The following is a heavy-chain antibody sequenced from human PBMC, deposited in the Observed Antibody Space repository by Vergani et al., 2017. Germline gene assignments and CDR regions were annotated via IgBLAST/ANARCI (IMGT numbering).Heavy chain of an antibody. CDR1: GGSISSYY. CDR2: IYTSGST. Sequence: QVQLQESGPGLVKPSQTLSLTCTVSGGSISSYYWSWIRQPPGKGLEWIGYIYTSGSTNYNPSLKSRVTISVDTSKNQFSLKLSSVTAADTAVYYCARELWYYYDSSGYYYYYGMDVWGQGTTVTVSS. V-gene: IGHV4-4*08. D-gene: IGHD3-22*01. CDR3: ARELWYYYDSSGYYYYYGMDV. J-gene: IGHJ6*02.